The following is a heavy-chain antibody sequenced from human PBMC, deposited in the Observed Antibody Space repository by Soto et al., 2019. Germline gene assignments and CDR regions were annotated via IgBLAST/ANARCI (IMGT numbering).Heavy chain of an antibody. CDR3: ASSERYYESLTGYYYYYGMDV. CDR2: IYYSGST. CDR1: GGSISSYY. D-gene: IGHD3-9*01. Sequence: SETLSLTCTVSGGSISSYYWSWIRQPPGKGLEWIGYIYYSGSTNYNPSLKSRVTISVDTSKNQFSLKLSSVTAADTAVYYCASSERYYESLTGYYYYYGMDVWGQGTTVTVSS. J-gene: IGHJ6*02. V-gene: IGHV4-59*01.